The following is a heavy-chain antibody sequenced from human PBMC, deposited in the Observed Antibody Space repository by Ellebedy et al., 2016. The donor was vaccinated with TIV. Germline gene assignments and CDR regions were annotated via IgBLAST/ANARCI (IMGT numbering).Heavy chain of an antibody. J-gene: IGHJ4*02. CDR2: IYSSGST. V-gene: IGHV4-4*07. CDR3: ARGRSGVTHDS. Sequence: SETLSLTXSVSGGSISSNFWSWIRQPAGKGLEWIGRIYSSGSTNYNPSLKSRVTLSVDTSKNQISLELSSVTAADTAVYFCARGRSGVTHDSWGQGTLVTVSS. CDR1: GGSISSNF. D-gene: IGHD3-10*01.